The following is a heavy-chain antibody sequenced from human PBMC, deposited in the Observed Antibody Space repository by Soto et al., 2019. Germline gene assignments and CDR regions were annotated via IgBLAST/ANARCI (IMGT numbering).Heavy chain of an antibody. CDR1: GGTFSNDA. Sequence: EASVKVSCKTSGGTFSNDAISWVRQAPGQGLEWMGGIIPIYGTTHYAQKFQGRVKLTADDSTGTAYMELSSLRSEDTGVYYCARDGMGTVVGGMDVWGQGTTVTVSS. D-gene: IGHD7-27*01. J-gene: IGHJ6*02. CDR2: IIPIYGTT. V-gene: IGHV1-69*13. CDR3: ARDGMGTVVGGMDV.